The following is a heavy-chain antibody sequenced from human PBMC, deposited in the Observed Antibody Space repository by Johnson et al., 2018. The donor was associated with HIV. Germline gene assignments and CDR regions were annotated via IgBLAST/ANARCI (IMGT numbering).Heavy chain of an antibody. V-gene: IGHV3-30-3*01. CDR3: ARVQWVILDAFDI. Sequence: VQLVESGGGVVQPGRSLRLSCAASAFTFRSYSMHWVRQAPGKGLEWVAVISYDGSNKYYAASVKGRFTISRDNSKNTLYLQMNSLRAEDTAVYYCARVQWVILDAFDIWGQGTMVTVSS. D-gene: IGHD1-26*01. CDR1: AFTFRSYS. J-gene: IGHJ3*02. CDR2: ISYDGSNK.